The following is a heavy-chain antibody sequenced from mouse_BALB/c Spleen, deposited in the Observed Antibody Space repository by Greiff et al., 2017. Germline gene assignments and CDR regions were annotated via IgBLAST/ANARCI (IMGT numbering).Heavy chain of an antibody. J-gene: IGHJ4*01. Sequence: EVQVVESGGDLVKPGGSLKLSCAASGFTFSSYGMSWVRQTPDKRLEWVATISSGGSYTYYPDSVKGRFTISRDNAKNTLYLQMSSLKSEDTAMYYCASLLPVVYYAMDYWGQGTSVTVSS. CDR3: ASLLPVVYYAMDY. CDR1: GFTFSSYG. D-gene: IGHD2-1*01. CDR2: ISSGGSYT. V-gene: IGHV5-6*01.